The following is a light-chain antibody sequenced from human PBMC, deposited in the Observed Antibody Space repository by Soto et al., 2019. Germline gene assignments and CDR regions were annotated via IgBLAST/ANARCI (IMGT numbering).Light chain of an antibody. CDR1: NIGSKS. CDR3: QVWDSSSDHSGV. CDR2: DES. J-gene: IGLJ1*01. V-gene: IGLV3-21*02. Sequence: SYELTQPPSVSVAPGQTARITCGENNIGSKSVHWYQQKPGQAPVLVVYDESDRPSGIPERFSGSNSGNTATLTISRVEAGDEADYYCQVWDSSSDHSGVFGTGTKVTVL.